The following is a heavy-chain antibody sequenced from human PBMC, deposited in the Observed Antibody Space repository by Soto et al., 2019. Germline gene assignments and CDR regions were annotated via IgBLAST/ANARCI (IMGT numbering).Heavy chain of an antibody. V-gene: IGHV3-30-3*01. CDR3: ARAYCGGGSCSSYFHS. D-gene: IGHD2-15*01. CDR2: ISYDANNK. J-gene: IGHJ4*02. Sequence: QVQLVESGGGVVQPGRSLRLSCAASGFTFNSHAMHWVRRAPDKGLEWVAVISYDANNKYYADSVKGRFTISRDNSKNTMYLQMNTLRAEDTAVYYCARAYCGGGSCSSYFHSWGQGTLVTVSS. CDR1: GFTFNSHA.